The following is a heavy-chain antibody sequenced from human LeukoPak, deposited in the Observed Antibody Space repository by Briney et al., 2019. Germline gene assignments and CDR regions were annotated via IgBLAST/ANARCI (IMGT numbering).Heavy chain of an antibody. Sequence: GGSLRLSCVTSGFSFSSYGMHWVRQAPGKGLEWVSAISDTGGSTYYADSVKGRFAISRDNPKNTLYLQMNSLRAEDTAVYYCAKDYYYDSNHFDYWGQGTLVTVSS. D-gene: IGHD3-22*01. CDR1: GFSFSSYG. J-gene: IGHJ4*02. CDR3: AKDYYYDSNHFDY. CDR2: ISDTGGST. V-gene: IGHV3-23*01.